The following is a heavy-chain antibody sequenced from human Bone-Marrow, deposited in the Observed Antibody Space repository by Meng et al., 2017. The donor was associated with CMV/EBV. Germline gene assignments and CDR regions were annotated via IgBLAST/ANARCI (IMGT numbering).Heavy chain of an antibody. V-gene: IGHV3-30*04. D-gene: IGHD3-16*01. CDR3: ARVRGNYVWYVDY. Sequence: GESLKISCAASGFTFSSYAMHWVRQAPGKGLEWVAVISYDGSNKYHADSVKGRFTISRDNSKNTLYLQMNSLRAEDTAVYYCARVRGNYVWYVDYWGQGTLVTVSS. CDR1: GFTFSSYA. CDR2: ISYDGSNK. J-gene: IGHJ4*02.